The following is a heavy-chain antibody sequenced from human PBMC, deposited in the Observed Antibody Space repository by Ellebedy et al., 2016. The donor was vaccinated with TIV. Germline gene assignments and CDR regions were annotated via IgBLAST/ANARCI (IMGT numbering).Heavy chain of an antibody. D-gene: IGHD3-16*01. CDR1: GFSFRRYW. CDR3: ARRGSYGDYAVQVNSWLDP. V-gene: IGHV3-7*01. CDR2: IYQDGSEI. J-gene: IGHJ5*02. Sequence: GESLKISCAASGFSFRRYWMTWVRQAPGKGLEWVANIYQDGSEIYYVDSVKGRFTISRDNAKSSLYLQMNSLKAEDTAVYFCARRGSYGDYAVQVNSWLDPWGQGTLVTVSS.